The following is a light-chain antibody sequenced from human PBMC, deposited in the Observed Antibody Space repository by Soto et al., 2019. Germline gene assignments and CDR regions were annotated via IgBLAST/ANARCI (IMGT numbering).Light chain of an antibody. V-gene: IGKV3-20*01. J-gene: IGKJ5*01. CDR1: QSVSSSY. Sequence: EIVLTQSPGTLSLSPVQRATLSCRSSQSVSSSYLAWYQQKPGQAPRLLIYGASSRATGIPARFSGSGSGTDFTLTIRSLEPEDFAVYYCQQYGSSPPITFGQGTRPEIK. CDR2: GAS. CDR3: QQYGSSPPIT.